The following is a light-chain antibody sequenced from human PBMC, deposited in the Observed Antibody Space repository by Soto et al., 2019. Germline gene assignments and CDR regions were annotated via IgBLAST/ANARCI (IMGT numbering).Light chain of an antibody. V-gene: IGKV3-20*01. CDR1: QSLSSSY. CDR3: QQFATSPLT. Sequence: NGFTPSPGTLSLSPGERATLSCRASQSLSSSYLAWYQQKPGQAPRLLIYGASSRATGIPDRFSGSGSGTDFTLTISRLEPEDFAVYYCQQFATSPLTFGGGTKVDIK. CDR2: GAS. J-gene: IGKJ4*01.